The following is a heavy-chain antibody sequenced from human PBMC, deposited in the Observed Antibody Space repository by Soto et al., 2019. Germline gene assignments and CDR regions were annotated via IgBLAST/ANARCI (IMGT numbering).Heavy chain of an antibody. V-gene: IGHV3-74*01. D-gene: IGHD3-22*01. CDR1: GFTFSSHW. CDR2: INSDGSST. Sequence: EVQLVESGGGLVQPGGSLRLSCAASGFTFSSHWMHWVRQAPGKGLVWVSRINSDGSSTSYADSVKGRFTISRDNAKNTLYLQMNSLRAEDTAVYYCARDPEGDYYDSNDNTYDYWGQGTLVNVSS. CDR3: ARDPEGDYYDSNDNTYDY. J-gene: IGHJ4*02.